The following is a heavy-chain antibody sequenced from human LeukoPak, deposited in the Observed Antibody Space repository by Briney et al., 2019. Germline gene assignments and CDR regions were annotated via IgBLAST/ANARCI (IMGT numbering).Heavy chain of an antibody. J-gene: IGHJ4*02. V-gene: IGHV3-64D*06. CDR3: AKGIAAGGLTTFDY. CDR2: ISSNGGSI. D-gene: IGHD6-13*01. Sequence: GGSLRLSCSASGFTFSSYAINWVRQAPGKGLEYISGISSNGGSIYYADSVKGGFTISRDNSMNTLYLQMSSLRPEDTAVYYCAKGIAAGGLTTFDYWGQGTLVTVSS. CDR1: GFTFSSYA.